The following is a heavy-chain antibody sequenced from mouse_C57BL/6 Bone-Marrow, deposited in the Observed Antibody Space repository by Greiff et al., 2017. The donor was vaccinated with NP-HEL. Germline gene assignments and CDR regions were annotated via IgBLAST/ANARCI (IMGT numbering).Heavy chain of an antibody. J-gene: IGHJ3*01. CDR3: TEGYYWFAY. D-gene: IGHD2-3*01. Sequence: EVKLMESGGGLVQPGGSMKLSCVASGFTFSNYWMNWVRQSPEKGLEWVAQIRLKSDNYATHYAESVKGRFTISRDDSKSSVYLQMNNLRAEDTGIYYCTEGYYWFAYWGQGTLVTVSA. CDR1: GFTFSNYW. V-gene: IGHV6-3*01. CDR2: IRLKSDNYAT.